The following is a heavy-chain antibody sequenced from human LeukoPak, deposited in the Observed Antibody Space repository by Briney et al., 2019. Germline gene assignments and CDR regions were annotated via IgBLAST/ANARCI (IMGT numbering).Heavy chain of an antibody. CDR1: GFTFSSYS. V-gene: IGHV3-48*01. Sequence: PGGSLRLSCAASGFTFSSYSMNWVRQAPGKGLEWVSYISSSSSTIYYADSVKGRFTISRDNAKNSLYLQMNSLRAEDTAVYYCASFTGGENYWGQGTLATVSS. CDR2: ISSSSSTI. J-gene: IGHJ4*02. D-gene: IGHD3-16*01. CDR3: ASFTGGENY.